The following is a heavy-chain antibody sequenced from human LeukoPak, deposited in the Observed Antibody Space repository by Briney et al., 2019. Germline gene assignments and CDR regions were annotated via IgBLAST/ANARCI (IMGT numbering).Heavy chain of an antibody. J-gene: IGHJ4*02. CDR3: ARSMTTPYYYFDY. Sequence: SETLSLTCTVSGGSISSGGYYWSWIRQHPGKGLEWIGYIYYSGSTYYNPSLKSRVTISVDKSKNQFSLKLSSVTAADTAVYYCARSMTTPYYYFDYWGQGTLVTVSS. CDR2: IYYSGST. V-gene: IGHV4-31*03. D-gene: IGHD4-17*01. CDR1: GGSISSGGYY.